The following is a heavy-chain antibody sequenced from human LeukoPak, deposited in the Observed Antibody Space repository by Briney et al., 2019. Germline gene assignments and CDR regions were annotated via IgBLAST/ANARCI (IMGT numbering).Heavy chain of an antibody. CDR2: ISSSGSTI. J-gene: IGHJ3*02. Sequence: PGGSLRLSCAASGFTFSSYAMSWVRQAPGKGLEWVSYISSSGSTIYYADSVKGRFTISRDNAKNSLYLQMNSLRAEDTAVYYCAGALGFPNAFDIWGQGTMVTVSS. CDR1: GFTFSSYA. CDR3: AGALGFPNAFDI. V-gene: IGHV3-48*03.